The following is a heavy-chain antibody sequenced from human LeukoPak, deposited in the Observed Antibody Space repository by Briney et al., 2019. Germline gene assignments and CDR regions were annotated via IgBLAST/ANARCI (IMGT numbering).Heavy chain of an antibody. CDR1: GFTFPKFW. V-gene: IGHV3-7*01. CDR2: IKEDGSTK. J-gene: IGHJ4*02. D-gene: IGHD6-25*01. CDR3: ATSDDSAATY. Sequence: GGSLRLSCAASGFTFPKFWMGWVRQAPGKGLEWVANIKEDGSTKHYVDSVKGRFTISRDNAKNSLSLQMNYLRVEDTAVYYCATSDDSAATYWGQGTLVTVSS.